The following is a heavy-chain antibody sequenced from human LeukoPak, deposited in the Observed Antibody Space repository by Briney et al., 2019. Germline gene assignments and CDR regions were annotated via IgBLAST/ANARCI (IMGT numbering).Heavy chain of an antibody. D-gene: IGHD3-22*01. CDR2: ISGSGGST. J-gene: IGHJ6*03. Sequence: GGSLRLSCAASGFTFSSYAMSWVRQAPGKGLEWVSAISGSGGSTYYADSVKGRFTISRDNSKNTLYLQMNSLRVEDTAVYYCAKDSDYYDSSGYFHLRYMDVWGKGTTVTVSS. CDR1: GFTFSSYA. V-gene: IGHV3-23*01. CDR3: AKDSDYYDSSGYFHLRYMDV.